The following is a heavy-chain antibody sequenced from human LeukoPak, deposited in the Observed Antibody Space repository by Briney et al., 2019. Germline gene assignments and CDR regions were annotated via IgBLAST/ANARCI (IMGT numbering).Heavy chain of an antibody. CDR3: AKIRGGYAFDI. J-gene: IGHJ3*02. V-gene: IGHV3-23*01. Sequence: GGSLRLSCAASGFTFRSYAMSWVRQAPGKGLEWVSAISSSGISTYYADSVKGRFTISRDNSKNTLDLQMSSLRAGDTAVVYCAKIRGGYAFDIWGQGTMVTVSS. D-gene: IGHD3-16*01. CDR1: GFTFRSYA. CDR2: ISSSGIST.